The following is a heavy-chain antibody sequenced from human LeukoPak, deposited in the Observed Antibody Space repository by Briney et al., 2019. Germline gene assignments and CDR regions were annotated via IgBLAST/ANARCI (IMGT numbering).Heavy chain of an antibody. D-gene: IGHD5-24*01. CDR2: INPSGGST. V-gene: IGHV1-46*01. CDR1: GYTFTSYY. J-gene: IGHJ4*02. CDR3: ARDRGVRGEEVATIMNY. Sequence: ASVKVSCKASGYTFTSYYMHWMRQAPGQGLEWMGIINPSGGSTNYAQKFQGRVTMTRDMSTSTVYMELSSPRSEDTAVYYCARDRGVRGEEVATIMNYWGQGTLVTVSS.